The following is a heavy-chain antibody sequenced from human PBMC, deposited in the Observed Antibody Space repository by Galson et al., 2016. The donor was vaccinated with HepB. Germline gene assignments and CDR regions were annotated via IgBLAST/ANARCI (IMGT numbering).Heavy chain of an antibody. CDR1: GFTINTYA. Sequence: LRLSCSASGFTINTYAMSWVRQAPGRGLEWVSTIIHTGGSTYYADSVKGRFTISRDNSKNTLYLQMNSLRAEDTAVYYCAKLSRRDYALPYFDYWGQGTLVTVSS. J-gene: IGHJ4*02. D-gene: IGHD4/OR15-4a*01. CDR2: IIHTGGST. CDR3: AKLSRRDYALPYFDY. V-gene: IGHV3-23*01.